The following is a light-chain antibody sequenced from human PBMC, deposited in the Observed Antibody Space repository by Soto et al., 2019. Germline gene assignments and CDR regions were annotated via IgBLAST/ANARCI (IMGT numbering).Light chain of an antibody. J-gene: IGKJ4*01. CDR1: QGIDNY. CDR2: AAS. V-gene: IGKV1-17*03. Sequence: DIQMTQSPSAMSASVGDRVTITCRASQGIDNYLAWFQQKPGKVPQRLIYAASTLQSGVPSRFSGSGSGTEFTLTISSLQPEDFATYYCQQLSRYPLTFGGGTKVDIK. CDR3: QQLSRYPLT.